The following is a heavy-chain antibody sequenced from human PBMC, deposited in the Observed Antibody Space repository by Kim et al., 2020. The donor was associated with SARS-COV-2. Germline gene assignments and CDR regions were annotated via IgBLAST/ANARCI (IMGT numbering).Heavy chain of an antibody. CDR2: ISSSGSTI. V-gene: IGHV3-48*03. CDR1: GFTFSSYE. J-gene: IGHJ4*02. D-gene: IGHD6-13*01. Sequence: GGSLRLSCAASGFTFSSYEMNWVRQAPGKGLEWVSYISSSGSTIYYADSVKGRFTISRDNAKNSLYLQMNSLRAEDTAVYYCARGGGSSSWFLFFDYWGQGTLVTVSS. CDR3: ARGGGSSSWFLFFDY.